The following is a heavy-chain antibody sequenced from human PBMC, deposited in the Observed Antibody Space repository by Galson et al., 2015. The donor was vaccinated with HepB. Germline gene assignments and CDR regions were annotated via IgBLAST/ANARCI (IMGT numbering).Heavy chain of an antibody. D-gene: IGHD2-2*01. J-gene: IGHJ3*02. CDR3: ARVGPPAAVPAAQVGAFDI. Sequence: SVKVSCKASGGTFSSYTISWVRQALGQGLEWMGRIIPILGTANYAQKFQGRVTITADESTSTAYMELSSLRSEDTAVYYCARVGPPAAVPAAQVGAFDIWGQGTMVTVSP. CDR1: GGTFSSYT. V-gene: IGHV1-69*08. CDR2: IIPILGTA.